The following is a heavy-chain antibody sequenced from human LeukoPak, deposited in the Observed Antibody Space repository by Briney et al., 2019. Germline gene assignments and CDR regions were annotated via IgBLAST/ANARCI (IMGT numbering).Heavy chain of an antibody. D-gene: IGHD3-3*01. CDR1: GFTFSSYS. Sequence: PGGSLRLSCAASGFTFSSYSMNWVRQAPGKGLEWVSSISSSSSYIYYADSVKGRFTISRDNAKNSLYLQMNSLRAEDTAVYYCAGGEYYDFWSGYFDYWGQGTLVTVSS. CDR2: ISSSSSYI. V-gene: IGHV3-21*01. CDR3: AGGEYYDFWSGYFDY. J-gene: IGHJ4*02.